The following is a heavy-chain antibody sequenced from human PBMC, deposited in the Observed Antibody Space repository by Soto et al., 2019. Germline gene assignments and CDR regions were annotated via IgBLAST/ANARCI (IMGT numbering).Heavy chain of an antibody. Sequence: ASVKVSCKASGYTFTSYAMRWVRQAPGQRLEWMGWINAGNGNTKYSQKFQGRVTITRDTSASTAYMELSSLRSEDTAVYYCARDDEYSGYDFPLSRYGMDVWGQGTTVTV. CDR3: ARDDEYSGYDFPLSRYGMDV. V-gene: IGHV1-3*01. D-gene: IGHD5-12*01. CDR1: GYTFTSYA. CDR2: INAGNGNT. J-gene: IGHJ6*02.